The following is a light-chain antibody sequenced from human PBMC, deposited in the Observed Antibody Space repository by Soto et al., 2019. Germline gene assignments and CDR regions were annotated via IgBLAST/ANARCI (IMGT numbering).Light chain of an antibody. Sequence: QSVLTQPASVSGSPGQSITISCTGISSDVGGYNFVSWYQQHPGKAPKLMIYDVSNRPSGVSDRFSGSKSGNTASLTIFGLQADDEADSSCSSYATSTLEVFGTGTKVTVL. CDR1: SSDVGGYNF. CDR2: DVS. V-gene: IGLV2-14*03. J-gene: IGLJ1*01. CDR3: SSYATSTLEV.